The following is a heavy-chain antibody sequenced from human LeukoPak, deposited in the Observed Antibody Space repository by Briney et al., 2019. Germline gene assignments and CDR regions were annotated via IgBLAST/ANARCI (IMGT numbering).Heavy chain of an antibody. CDR3: AREATVTTFD. Sequence: GGSLRLSCAASGFTFSGYSMNWVRQAPGKGLEWVSSISSSSSYIYYADSVKGRFTISRDNAENSLYLQMNSLRAEDTAVYYCAREATVTTFDWGQGTLVTVSS. CDR2: ISSSSSYI. J-gene: IGHJ4*02. CDR1: GFTFSGYS. D-gene: IGHD4-17*01. V-gene: IGHV3-21*01.